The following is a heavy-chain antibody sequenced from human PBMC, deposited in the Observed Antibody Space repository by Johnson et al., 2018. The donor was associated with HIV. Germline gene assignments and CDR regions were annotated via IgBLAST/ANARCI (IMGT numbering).Heavy chain of an antibody. CDR2: ISNTGHTI. Sequence: VQLVESGGGVVQPGRSVRLSCAASGLSFSSYGMEWVRQAPGKGLEWVSYISNTGHTIYYADSVKGRFTISRDNAKNSLLLQMNSLRAEDTAVYYCASKIVVVPGGVVTFDIWGQGTMVTVSS. D-gene: IGHD3-22*01. CDR3: ASKIVVVPGGVVTFDI. CDR1: GLSFSSYG. J-gene: IGHJ3*02. V-gene: IGHV3-48*04.